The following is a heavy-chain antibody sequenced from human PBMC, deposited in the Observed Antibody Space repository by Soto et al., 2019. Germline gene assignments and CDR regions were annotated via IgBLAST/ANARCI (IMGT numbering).Heavy chain of an antibody. D-gene: IGHD5-18*01. CDR2: ISIGGTYT. V-gene: IGHV3-23*01. CDR1: GFPFSSYA. CDR3: AKESSGYNYGSDNYFAY. J-gene: IGHJ4*01. Sequence: WGSLRLSCAASGFPFSSYAMTCVRQSPGKGLEWVSAISIGGTYTDYADSVKGRFTLSRDNSKNMVYLQINSLRAGDTAVYHCAKESSGYNYGSDNYFAYWGQGTRVTVSS.